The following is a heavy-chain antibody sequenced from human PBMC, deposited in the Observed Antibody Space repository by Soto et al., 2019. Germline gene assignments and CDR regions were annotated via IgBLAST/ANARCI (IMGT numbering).Heavy chain of an antibody. V-gene: IGHV4-34*01. Sequence: QVQLQQWGAGLLKPSVTLSLACAVYGGSLSGYQWSWIRQTPGKGLEWIGEINDSGNINYNPSLKSRVTILIDTPRKQISLKLSAVTAADSAVYYCARGLILWFGELSRRGGYYYYMDVWGNGTTVAVFS. D-gene: IGHD3-10*01. CDR2: INDSGNI. CDR3: ARGLILWFGELSRRGGYYYYMDV. CDR1: GGSLSGYQ. J-gene: IGHJ6*03.